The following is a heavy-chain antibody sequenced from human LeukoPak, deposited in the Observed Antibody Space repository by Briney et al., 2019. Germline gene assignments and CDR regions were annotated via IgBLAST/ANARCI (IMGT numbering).Heavy chain of an antibody. CDR3: ARDKSGVVVAPYYDYGMDV. CDR1: GFTFSSYA. J-gene: IGHJ6*02. CDR2: ISTNGGGT. V-gene: IGHV3-64*04. Sequence: WGSLRLSCSASGFTFSSYAMYWVRQAPGKGLEYVSSISTNGGGTYYADSVKGRFTISRDNSKNTLYLQMNSLRAEDTAVYYCARDKSGVVVAPYYDYGMDVWGQGTTVTVSS. D-gene: IGHD2-15*01.